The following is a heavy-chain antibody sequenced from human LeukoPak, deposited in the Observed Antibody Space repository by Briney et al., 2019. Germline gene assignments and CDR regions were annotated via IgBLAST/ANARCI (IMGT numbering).Heavy chain of an antibody. J-gene: IGHJ6*03. CDR1: GFTFSSYS. V-gene: IGHV3-21*01. CDR3: ARDPSGQDYYYYYMDV. Sequence: GGSLRLSCAASGFTFSSYSMNWVRQAPGKGLEWVSSISSSSSYIYYADSVKGRFTISRDNAKNSLYLQMNSLRAEDTAVYYCARDPSGQDYYYYYMDVWGKGTTVTISS. CDR2: ISSSSSYI. D-gene: IGHD3-10*01.